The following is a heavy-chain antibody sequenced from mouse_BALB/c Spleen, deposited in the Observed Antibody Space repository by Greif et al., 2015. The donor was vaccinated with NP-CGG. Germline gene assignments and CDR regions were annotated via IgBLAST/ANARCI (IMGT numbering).Heavy chain of an antibody. Sequence: QVQLQQSGAELARPGASVKMSCKASGYTFTSYTMHWVKQRPGQGLEWIGYINPSSGYTNYSQKFKDKATLTADKSSSTAYMQLSSLTSEESAVYYCASTMITTMNAMDYGGQGTSATGSS. CDR3: ASTMITTMNAMDY. V-gene: IGHV1-4*01. CDR1: GYTFTSYT. D-gene: IGHD2-4*01. CDR2: INPSSGYT. J-gene: IGHJ4*01.